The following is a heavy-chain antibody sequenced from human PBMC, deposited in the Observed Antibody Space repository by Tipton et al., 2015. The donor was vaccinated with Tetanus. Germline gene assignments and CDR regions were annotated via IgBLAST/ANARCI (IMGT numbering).Heavy chain of an antibody. CDR2: ISNGNT. CDR3: ARGITDGYNRRLDY. Sequence: TLSLTCTVSRGPISSYYWSWIRQPAGKGLDWVGHISNGNTDYSTSLKSRGTLAVDLSKNQFSLQLRAVTAADTAVYYCARGITDGYNRRLDYWGQG. V-gene: IGHV4-4*07. D-gene: IGHD5-24*01. CDR1: RGPISSYY. J-gene: IGHJ4*02.